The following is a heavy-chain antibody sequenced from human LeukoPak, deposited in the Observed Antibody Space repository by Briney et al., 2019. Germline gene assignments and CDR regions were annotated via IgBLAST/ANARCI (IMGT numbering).Heavy chain of an antibody. CDR1: GGSFTTYY. D-gene: IGHD2-2*02. CDR3: ARVYRPYYFDY. V-gene: IGHV4-34*01. Sequence: PSETLSLTCAVYGGSFTTYYGTWIRQPPGKGLEWIGEINLRGTTNYNPSLKSRVTISLDTSKNQFSLKLSSVTAADTAVYYCARVYRPYYFDYWGQGTLVTVSS. J-gene: IGHJ4*02. CDR2: INLRGTT.